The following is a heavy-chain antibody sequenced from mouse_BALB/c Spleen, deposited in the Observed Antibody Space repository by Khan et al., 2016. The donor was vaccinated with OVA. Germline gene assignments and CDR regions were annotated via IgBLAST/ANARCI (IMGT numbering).Heavy chain of an antibody. CDR3: TRDGNYAHWYFDV. CDR2: ISSGGTYT. V-gene: IGHV5-6-4*01. D-gene: IGHD2-1*01. J-gene: IGHJ1*01. CDR1: AFTFSSYT. Sequence: EVELVESGGGLVKPGGSLKLSCAASAFTFSSYTMSWVRPTPEKRLDWVATISSGGTYTYYPDSVKGRFTIARDNAKNTLYLQMSSLKSEDTAMYYCTRDGNYAHWYFDVWCAGTTVTVSS.